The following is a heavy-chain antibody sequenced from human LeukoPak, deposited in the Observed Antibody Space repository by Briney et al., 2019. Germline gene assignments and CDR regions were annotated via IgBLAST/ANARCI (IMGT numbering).Heavy chain of an antibody. CDR1: GGTFSSYA. J-gene: IGHJ6*02. CDR2: IIPIFGTA. V-gene: IGHV1-69*13. CDR3: ARGFPYDDPTEGYYYVMDV. Sequence: ASVKVSCKASGGTFSSYAISWVRQAPGQGLEWMGGIIPIFGTANYAQKFQGRVTITADESTSTAYMELSSLRSEDTAVYYCARGFPYDDPTEGYYYVMDVWGQGTTVTVSS. D-gene: IGHD4-17*01.